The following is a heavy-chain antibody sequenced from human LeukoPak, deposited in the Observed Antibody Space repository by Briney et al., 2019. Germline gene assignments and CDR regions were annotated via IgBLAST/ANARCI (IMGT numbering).Heavy chain of an antibody. J-gene: IGHJ4*02. Sequence: GSLRLSCAASGFTFSNYWMTWVRQAPGKGLEWIGEINHSGSTNYNPSLKSRVTISVDTSKNQFSLKLSSVTPADTAVYYCARCVMGVVTPLKYYFDYWGQGPLVTVSS. CDR1: GFTFSNYW. V-gene: IGHV4-34*01. CDR3: ARCVMGVVTPLKYYFDY. CDR2: INHSGST. D-gene: IGHD4-23*01.